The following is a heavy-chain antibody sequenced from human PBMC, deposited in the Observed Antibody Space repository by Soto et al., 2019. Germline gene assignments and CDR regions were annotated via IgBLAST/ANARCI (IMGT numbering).Heavy chain of an antibody. CDR3: ASNTVDTAMVFDY. Sequence: QVPLVQSGAEVKKPGSSVKVSCKASGGTFSSYAISWVRQAPGQGLEWMGGIIPIFGTANYAQKFQGRVTITADESTSTAYMEMSSLRSEDTAVYYCASNTVDTAMVFDYWGQGTLVTVSS. D-gene: IGHD5-18*01. V-gene: IGHV1-69*01. CDR2: IIPIFGTA. CDR1: GGTFSSYA. J-gene: IGHJ4*02.